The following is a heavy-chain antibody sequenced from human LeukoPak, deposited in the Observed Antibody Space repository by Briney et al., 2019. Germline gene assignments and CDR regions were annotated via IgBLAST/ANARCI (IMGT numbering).Heavy chain of an antibody. CDR1: GGTFSSYA. D-gene: IGHD5-12*01. CDR3: ASEARVVATDYYYMDV. V-gene: IGHV1-69*13. J-gene: IGHJ6*03. Sequence: ASVKVSCKASGGTFSSYAISWVRQAPGQGLEWMGGIIPIFGTANYAQKFQGRVTITADESTSTAYMELSSLRSEDTAVYYCASEARVVATDYYYMDVWGKRTTVTISS. CDR2: IIPIFGTA.